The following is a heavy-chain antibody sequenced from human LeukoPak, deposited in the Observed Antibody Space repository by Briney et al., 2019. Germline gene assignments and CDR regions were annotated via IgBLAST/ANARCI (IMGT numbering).Heavy chain of an antibody. CDR1: GFTFSSHY. D-gene: IGHD2-15*01. J-gene: IGHJ4*02. Sequence: GGSLRLSCAASGFTFSSHYMTWVRQTPGKGLEWVANIKQDGSEKYHVDSVKGRFTISRDNAKNSLYLQMNSLRAEDTAVYDCARDCSGGSCYDYWGQGTLVTVSS. V-gene: IGHV3-7*05. CDR3: ARDCSGGSCYDY. CDR2: IKQDGSEK.